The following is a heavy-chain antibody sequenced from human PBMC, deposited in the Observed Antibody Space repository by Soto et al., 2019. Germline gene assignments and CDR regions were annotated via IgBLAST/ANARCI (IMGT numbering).Heavy chain of an antibody. D-gene: IGHD6-19*01. CDR2: IYYSGST. Sequence: PSETLSLTCTVSGGSISSYYWSWIRQPPGKGLEWIGYIYYSGSTNYNPSLKSRVTISVDTSKNQFSLKLSSVTAADTAVYYCARARAGSVDDWGPGALVTVAS. V-gene: IGHV4-59*01. CDR3: ARARAGSVDD. J-gene: IGHJ4*02. CDR1: GGSISSYY.